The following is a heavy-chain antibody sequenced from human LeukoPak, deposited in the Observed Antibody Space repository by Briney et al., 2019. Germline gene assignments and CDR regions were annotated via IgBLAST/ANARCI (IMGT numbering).Heavy chain of an antibody. V-gene: IGHV4-61*01. CDR1: GGSVSSGSYY. D-gene: IGHD6-19*01. CDR3: ARIAVAGASGMPVDY. J-gene: IGHJ4*02. Sequence: PSETLSLTCTVSGGSVSSGSYYWSWIRQPPGKGLEWIGYIYYSGSTNYNPSLKSRVTISVDTSKNQFSLKLSSVTAADTAVYYCARIAVAGASGMPVDYWGQGTLVTVSS. CDR2: IYYSGST.